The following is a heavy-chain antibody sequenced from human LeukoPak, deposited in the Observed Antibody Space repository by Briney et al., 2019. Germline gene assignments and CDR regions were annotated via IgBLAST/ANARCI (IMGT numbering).Heavy chain of an antibody. J-gene: IGHJ6*02. V-gene: IGHV1-18*01. D-gene: IGHD6-13*01. CDR3: ARDGEVGPWGAAAGTSGMDV. CDR1: GYTFTSNG. Sequence: ASVKLSCKASGYTFTSNGISWGREAPGQGLEWVGGISAYNGNTNYAQNLQGSVTMTTDTSTGTAYMELRSLRSDDTAVYYCARDGEVGPWGAAAGTSGMDVWGPGSTVTVSS. CDR2: ISAYNGNT.